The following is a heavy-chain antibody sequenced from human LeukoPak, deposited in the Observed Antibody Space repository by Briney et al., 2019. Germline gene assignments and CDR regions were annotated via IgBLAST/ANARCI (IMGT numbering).Heavy chain of an antibody. CDR2: ISYGGSNR. J-gene: IGHJ4*02. V-gene: IGHV3-30*18. CDR3: AKDLQGHYALDY. Sequence: GGSLRLSCAASGFTFSSSDLHWVRQAPGKGLEWVAVISYGGSNRYYADSVKGRSTISRDNSKNTLYLQMNSLRTEDTAVYYCAKDLQGHYALDYWGQGTLVTASS. D-gene: IGHD2-2*01. CDR1: GFTFSSSD.